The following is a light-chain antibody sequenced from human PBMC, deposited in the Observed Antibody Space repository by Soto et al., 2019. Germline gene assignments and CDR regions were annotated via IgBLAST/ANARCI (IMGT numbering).Light chain of an antibody. V-gene: IGLV2-14*01. CDR2: ECS. Sequence: QSALTQPASVSGSPGQSITISCTGTSSDVDTYKYVSWYQQHPGKAPKLMIYECSYRPSGVSDRFSGSKSGNTASLTISGLQAEDEADYYCCSYAGSTTRVQFGGGTKLTVL. CDR1: SSDVDTYKY. CDR3: CSYAGSTTRVQ. J-gene: IGLJ2*01.